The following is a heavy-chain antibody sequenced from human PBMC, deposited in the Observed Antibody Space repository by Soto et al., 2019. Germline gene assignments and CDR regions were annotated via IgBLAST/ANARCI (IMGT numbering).Heavy chain of an antibody. D-gene: IGHD3-22*01. J-gene: IGHJ6*02. CDR2: INAGNGNT. Sequence: ASVKVSCKASGYTFTSYAMHWVRQAPGQRLEWMGWINAGNGNTKYSQKFQGRVTITRDTSASTAYMELSRLRSDDTAVYYCARESLNYYDSSGYYPRTPYGMDVWGQGTTVTVSS. V-gene: IGHV1-3*01. CDR3: ARESLNYYDSSGYYPRTPYGMDV. CDR1: GYTFTSYA.